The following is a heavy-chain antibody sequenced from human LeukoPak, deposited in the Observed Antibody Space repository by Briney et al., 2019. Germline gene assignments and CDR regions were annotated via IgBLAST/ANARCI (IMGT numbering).Heavy chain of an antibody. Sequence: AGCLRLSCAASGFSFSRYWMRWVRHSPGKGLVWVSRINEDGSTTTYADSVKGRFTISRDNAKNTLHLQMNSLRAEDTAVYYCARGVPPCFDPWGQGTLVTVSS. J-gene: IGHJ5*02. CDR1: GFSFSRYW. CDR2: INEDGSTT. V-gene: IGHV3-74*03. D-gene: IGHD3-10*01. CDR3: ARGVPPCFDP.